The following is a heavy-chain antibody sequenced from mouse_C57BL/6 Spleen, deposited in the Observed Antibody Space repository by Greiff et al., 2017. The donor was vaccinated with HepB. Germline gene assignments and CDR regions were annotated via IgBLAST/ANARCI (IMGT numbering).Heavy chain of an antibody. CDR1: GYSFTGYY. J-gene: IGHJ4*01. Sequence: EVQRVESGPELVKPGASVKISCKASGYSFTGYYMHWVKQSSEKSLEWIGEINPSTGGTSYNQKFKGKATLTVDKSSSTAYMQLKSLTSEDSAVYYCAREGYAMDYWGQGTSVTVSS. V-gene: IGHV1-43*01. CDR2: INPSTGGT. CDR3: AREGYAMDY.